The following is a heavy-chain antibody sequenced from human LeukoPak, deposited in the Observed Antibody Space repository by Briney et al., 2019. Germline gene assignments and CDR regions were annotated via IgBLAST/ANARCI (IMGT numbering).Heavy chain of an antibody. CDR2: ILGNGGSP. CDR3: ARDRVGGWAFDI. D-gene: IGHD3-16*01. CDR1: GFIFSSYP. Sequence: GGSLRLSCAASGFIFSSYPMHWVRQAPGKGLEYVSSILGNGGSPQYANSVKGRFTISRDNSKNTLHPQMGSLRADDMAVYYCARDRVGGWAFDIWGQGTMVTVSS. V-gene: IGHV3-64*01. J-gene: IGHJ3*02.